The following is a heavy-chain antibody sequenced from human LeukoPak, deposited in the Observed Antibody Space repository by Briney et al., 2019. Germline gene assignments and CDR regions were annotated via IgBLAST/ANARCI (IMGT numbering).Heavy chain of an antibody. Sequence: PGGSLRLSCAASGXTFDDYAMHWVRQAPGKGLEWVSLISGDGGSTYYADSVKGRFTISRDNSKNSLYLQMNSLRTEDTALYYCAEIGDDDAFDIWGQGTMVTVSS. J-gene: IGHJ3*02. D-gene: IGHD4-17*01. V-gene: IGHV3-43*02. CDR3: AEIGDDDAFDI. CDR1: GXTFDDYA. CDR2: ISGDGGST.